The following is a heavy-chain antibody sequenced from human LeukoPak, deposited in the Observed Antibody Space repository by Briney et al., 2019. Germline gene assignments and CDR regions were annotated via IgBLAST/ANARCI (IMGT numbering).Heavy chain of an antibody. D-gene: IGHD1-1*01. CDR2: TYYRSKWYS. Sequence: SQTLSLTCAISGDRVSSNSAAWNWIRQSPSRDLEWLGRTYYRSKWYSEYAVSVKSRITINPDTSRNQFSLQLKSVTPEDTAIYYCARTTGYFDLWGRGTLVTVSS. CDR3: ARTTGYFDL. CDR1: GDRVSSNSAA. J-gene: IGHJ2*01. V-gene: IGHV6-1*01.